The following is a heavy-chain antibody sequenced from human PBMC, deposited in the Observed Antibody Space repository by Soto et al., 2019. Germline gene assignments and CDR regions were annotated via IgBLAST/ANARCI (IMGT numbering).Heavy chain of an antibody. CDR2: IKSKTDGGTT. D-gene: IGHD2-15*01. V-gene: IGHV3-15*01. J-gene: IGHJ5*02. Sequence: EVQLVESGGGLVKPGGSLRLSCAASGFTISNAWMSWVRQAPGKGLEWVGRIKSKTDGGTTDYAAPVKGRFTISRDDSKNTVYVQMKSLKTEDTAVYYCTTDSIVVLVAARLWFDPWGQGTLVTVSS. CDR3: TTDSIVVLVAARLWFDP. CDR1: GFTISNAW.